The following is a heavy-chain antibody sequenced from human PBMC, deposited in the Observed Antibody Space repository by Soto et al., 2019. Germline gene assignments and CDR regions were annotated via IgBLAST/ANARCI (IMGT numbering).Heavy chain of an antibody. J-gene: IGHJ1*01. D-gene: IGHD2-2*01. Sequence: PGGSRRLSCAASGCTFSSYAMSWVRQAPGKGLEWVSYISNSSSIIYYADSVKGRFTISRDNAKNSLYLQMNSLRAEDTAIYYCARGVPAAMSYFQYWGQGTLVTVSS. CDR3: ARGVPAAMSYFQY. CDR1: GCTFSSYA. V-gene: IGHV3-48*01. CDR2: ISNSSSII.